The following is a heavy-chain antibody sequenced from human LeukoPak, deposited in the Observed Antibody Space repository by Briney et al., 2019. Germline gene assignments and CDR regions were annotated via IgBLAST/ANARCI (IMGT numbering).Heavy chain of an antibody. Sequence: ASVKVSCKASGYTFTSYGISWVRQAPGQGLEWMGWISAYNGNTNYAQKLQGRVTMTTDTSTSTAYMELRSLRSDDTAVYYCAREAVRGVVLGTPHRVDYWGQGTLVTVSS. J-gene: IGHJ4*02. D-gene: IGHD3-3*01. CDR1: GYTFTSYG. CDR2: ISAYNGNT. V-gene: IGHV1-18*01. CDR3: AREAVRGVVLGTPHRVDY.